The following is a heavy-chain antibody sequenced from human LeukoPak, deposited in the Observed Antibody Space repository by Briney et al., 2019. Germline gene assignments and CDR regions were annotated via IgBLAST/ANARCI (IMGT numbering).Heavy chain of an antibody. CDR1: GYTFTGYY. Sequence: ASVKVSCKASGYTFTGYYMHWVRQAPGQGLEWMGRINPNSGGTNYAQKFQGRVTTTRDTSISTAYMELSRLRSDDTAVYYCATISTAYYFDYWGQGTLVTVSS. CDR3: ATISTAYYFDY. D-gene: IGHD5/OR15-5a*01. J-gene: IGHJ4*02. V-gene: IGHV1-2*06. CDR2: INPNSGGT.